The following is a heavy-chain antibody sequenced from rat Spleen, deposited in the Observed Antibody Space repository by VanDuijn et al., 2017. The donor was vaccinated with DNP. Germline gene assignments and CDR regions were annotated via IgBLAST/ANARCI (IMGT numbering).Heavy chain of an antibody. CDR1: GFTFSYYD. J-gene: IGHJ2*01. D-gene: IGHD1-1*01. CDR3: AVTGGDYLDY. Sequence: EVHLVESGGGLVQPGRSLKLSCAASGFTFSYYDMTWVRQAPTKGLEWVASISLSGNVSYYRDSVKGLFTVSRNNAKSTLYLQMDSPRSEDTATYYCAVTGGDYLDYWGQGVMVTVSS. CDR2: ISLSGNVS. V-gene: IGHV5-19*01.